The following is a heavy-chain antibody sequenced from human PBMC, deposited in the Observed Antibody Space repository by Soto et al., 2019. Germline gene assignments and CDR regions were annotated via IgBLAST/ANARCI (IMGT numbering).Heavy chain of an antibody. D-gene: IGHD2-15*01. V-gene: IGHV1-8*02. CDR3: VRMGQDTL. CDR2: MNPNSGNT. CDR1: GYTFTSYD. Sequence: QVPLVQSGAEVKKPGASVKVSCKASGYTFTSYDINWVRQATRQGLEWRGWMNPNSGNTGYTQKFQGRVTMTTTTSITTTYIEPSSLTSEDTAVYYCVRMGQDTLWGQGTMVTVSS. J-gene: IGHJ3*01.